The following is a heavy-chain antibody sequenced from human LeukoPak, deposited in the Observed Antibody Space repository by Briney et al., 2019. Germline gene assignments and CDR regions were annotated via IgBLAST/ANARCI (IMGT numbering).Heavy chain of an antibody. CDR2: INHSGST. D-gene: IGHD4-17*01. CDR1: GGSFSGYY. CDR3: ARGLVDESGETRAHFDY. Sequence: SETLSLTCAVYGGSFSGYYWSWIRQPPGKGLEWIGEINHSGSTNYNPSLKSRGTISVDTSKNQFSLKLSSVTAADTAVYYCARGLVDESGETRAHFDYWGQGTLVTVSS. J-gene: IGHJ4*02. V-gene: IGHV4-34*01.